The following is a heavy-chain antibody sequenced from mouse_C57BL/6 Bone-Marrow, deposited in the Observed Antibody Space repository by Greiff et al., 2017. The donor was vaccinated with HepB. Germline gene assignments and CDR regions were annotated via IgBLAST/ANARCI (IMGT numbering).Heavy chain of an antibody. D-gene: IGHD1-1*01. CDR1: GYTFTSYW. CDR2: IDPSDSET. V-gene: IGHV1-52*01. CDR3: ARDITTPVAGNFDY. J-gene: IGHJ2*01. Sequence: QVQLQQPGAELVRPGSSVKLTCKASGYTFTSYWMHWVKQRPIQGLEWIGNIDPSDSETHYNQKFKDKATLTVDKSSSTAYMQLSSLTSEDSAVYYCARDITTPVAGNFDYWGQGTTLTVSS.